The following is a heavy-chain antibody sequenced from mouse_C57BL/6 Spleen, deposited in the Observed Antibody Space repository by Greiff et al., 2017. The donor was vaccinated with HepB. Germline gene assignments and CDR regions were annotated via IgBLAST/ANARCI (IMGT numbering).Heavy chain of an antibody. J-gene: IGHJ4*01. CDR1: GFTFSSYA. CDR2: ISDGGSYT. Sequence: EVKVVESGGGLVKPGGSLKLSCAASGFTFSSYAMSWVRQTPEKRLEWVATISDGGSYTYYPDNVKGRFTISRDNAKNNLYLQMSHLKSEDTAMYYCARDSYYSNSSYAMDYWGQGTSVTVSS. D-gene: IGHD2-5*01. V-gene: IGHV5-4*01. CDR3: ARDSYYSNSSYAMDY.